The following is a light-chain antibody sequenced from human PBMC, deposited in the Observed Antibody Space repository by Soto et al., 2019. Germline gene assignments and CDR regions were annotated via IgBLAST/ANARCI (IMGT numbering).Light chain of an antibody. CDR1: TGAVTSGYY. CDR3: LLYYGGQLGV. J-gene: IGLJ2*01. Sequence: QTVVTQEPSLTVSPGGTVTLTRATSTGAVTSGYYPNWFQQKPGQAPRALIYSTNNKYSWTPARFSGSLLGGKAALTLSGVQPEDEADYYCLLYYGGQLGVFGGGTQLTVL. CDR2: STN. V-gene: IGLV7-43*01.